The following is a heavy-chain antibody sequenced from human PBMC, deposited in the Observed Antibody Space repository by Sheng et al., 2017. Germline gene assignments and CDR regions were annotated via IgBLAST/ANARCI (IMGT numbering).Heavy chain of an antibody. CDR2: ISGGGDST. V-gene: IGHV3-23*04. CDR3: AKVSEDFWSGYYSFYYYHMDV. Sequence: EVQLVESGGGLVQPGGTLRLSCAASGFTFSSYAMTWVRQASGKGLEWVSGISGGGDSTYYADSVKGRFTISRDNSKNTLFLQMNSLRAEDTAVYYCAKVSEDFWSGYYSFYYYHMDVWGKGTTVTVSS. CDR1: GFTFSSYA. D-gene: IGHD3-3*01. J-gene: IGHJ6*03.